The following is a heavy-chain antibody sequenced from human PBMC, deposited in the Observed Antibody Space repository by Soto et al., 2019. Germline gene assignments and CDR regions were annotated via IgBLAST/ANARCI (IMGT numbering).Heavy chain of an antibody. CDR1: GGSSSSGGYY. D-gene: IGHD4-17*01. V-gene: IGHV4-31*03. Sequence: QLQLQESGPGLVKPSQTLSLTCTVSGGSSSSGGYYWSWIRQHPGKGLEWIGYIYYSGSTYYNPSLKSRVTISVDTSKNQFSLMLSSVTAADTAVYYCAREYGDQPGGMDVWGQGTTVTVSS. J-gene: IGHJ6*02. CDR2: IYYSGST. CDR3: AREYGDQPGGMDV.